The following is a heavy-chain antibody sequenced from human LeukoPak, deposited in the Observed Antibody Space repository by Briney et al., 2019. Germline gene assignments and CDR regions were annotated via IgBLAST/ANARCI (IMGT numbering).Heavy chain of an antibody. CDR2: ISSSGSTI. CDR3: ARTTVTAPFQH. V-gene: IGHV3-48*03. J-gene: IGHJ1*01. D-gene: IGHD4-17*01. CDR1: GFTFSSYE. Sequence: GSLRLSCAASGFTFSSYEMNWVRQAPGKGLEWVSYISSSGSTIYYADSVKGRFNISRDNAKNSLYLQMNSLRAEDTAVYYCARTTVTAPFQHWGQGTLVTVSS.